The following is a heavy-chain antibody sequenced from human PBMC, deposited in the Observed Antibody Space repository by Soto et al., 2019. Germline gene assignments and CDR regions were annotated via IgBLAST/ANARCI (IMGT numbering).Heavy chain of an antibody. V-gene: IGHV4-59*01. CDR3: ARGGYYYDSSGYYYDY. CDR2: IYYSGST. Sequence: LSLTCTVSGGSISSYYWSWIRQPPGKGLEWIGYIYYSGSTNYNPSLKSRVTISVDTSKNQFSLKLSSVTAADTAVYYCARGGYYYDSSGYYYDYWGQGTLVTVSS. CDR1: GGSISSYY. D-gene: IGHD3-22*01. J-gene: IGHJ4*02.